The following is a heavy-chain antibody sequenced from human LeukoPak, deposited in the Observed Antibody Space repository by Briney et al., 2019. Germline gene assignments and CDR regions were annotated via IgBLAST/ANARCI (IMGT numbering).Heavy chain of an antibody. D-gene: IGHD4-17*01. CDR2: IYYSGST. J-gene: IGHJ5*02. Sequence: PSETLSLTCTVSGGSISSYYWSWIRQPPGKGLEWIGYIYYSGSTNYNPSLKSRVTISVDTSKNQFSLKLSSVTAADTAVYYCARGSDYGDYVWFDPWGQGTLVTVSS. V-gene: IGHV4-59*01. CDR1: GGSISSYY. CDR3: ARGSDYGDYVWFDP.